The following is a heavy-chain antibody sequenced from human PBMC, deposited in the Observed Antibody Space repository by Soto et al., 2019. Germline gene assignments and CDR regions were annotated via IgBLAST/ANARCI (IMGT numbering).Heavy chain of an antibody. CDR3: AKVIVARGGMDV. Sequence: EVQLLDSGGGLVQPGGSLRLSCAASGFTFSIYAISWVRQAPGKGLEWVSAISGSAITTYYADSVKGRFTISRDNSKNTVYLQMNSLRAEDTAIYYCAKVIVARGGMDVWGRRTTVTVSS. D-gene: IGHD6-6*01. CDR1: GFTFSIYA. V-gene: IGHV3-23*01. J-gene: IGHJ6*02. CDR2: ISGSAITT.